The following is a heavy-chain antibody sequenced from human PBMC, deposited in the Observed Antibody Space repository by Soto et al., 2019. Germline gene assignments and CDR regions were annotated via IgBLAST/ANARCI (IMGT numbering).Heavy chain of an antibody. Sequence: GGSLRLSCAASEFGFSSYAMHWIRQAPGKGLEWVAVISFDGNIIHYADSVKGRFIISRDNSKNTLYLQMHSLSGEDTAVYYCARTFDTITYYFDYWGQGTLVTVSS. CDR3: ARTFDTITYYFDY. V-gene: IGHV3-30-3*01. CDR1: EFGFSSYA. CDR2: ISFDGNII. D-gene: IGHD3-9*01. J-gene: IGHJ4*02.